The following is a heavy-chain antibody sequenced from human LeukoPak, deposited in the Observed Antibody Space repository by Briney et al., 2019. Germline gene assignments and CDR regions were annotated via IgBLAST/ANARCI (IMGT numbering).Heavy chain of an antibody. D-gene: IGHD3-9*01. V-gene: IGHV1-3*01. CDR3: ARAVLRFFDYLFDPLDY. Sequence: ASVKVSCKASGYTFNSYAIHWVRQAPGQRLEWMGWINAGNGNTKYSQKFQGRVTMTRDTSASTAYMDLSSLRSEDTAVYYCARAVLRFFDYLFDPLDYWGQGTLVTVSS. J-gene: IGHJ4*02. CDR2: INAGNGNT. CDR1: GYTFNSYA.